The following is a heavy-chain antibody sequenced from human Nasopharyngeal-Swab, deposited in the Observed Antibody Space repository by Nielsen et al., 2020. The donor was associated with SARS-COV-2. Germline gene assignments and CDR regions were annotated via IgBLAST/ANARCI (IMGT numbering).Heavy chain of an antibody. V-gene: IGHV3-21*01. Sequence: GGSLRLSCAASGFTFSSYSMDWVRQAPGKGLEWVSSISSSSSYIYYADSVKGRFTISRDNAKNSLYLQMNSLRAEDTAVYYCARDLGDDAFDIWGQGTMVTVSS. CDR1: GFTFSSYS. CDR3: ARDLGDDAFDI. J-gene: IGHJ3*02. CDR2: ISSSSSYI. D-gene: IGHD3-16*01.